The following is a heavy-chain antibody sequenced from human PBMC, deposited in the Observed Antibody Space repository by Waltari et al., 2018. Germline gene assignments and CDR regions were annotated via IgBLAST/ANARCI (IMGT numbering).Heavy chain of an antibody. CDR1: GGSFRCYY. J-gene: IGHJ5*02. CDR3: AKYYVDTAMVGPWFDP. Sequence: QVQLQQWGAGLLKPSETLSLTCAVYGGSFRCYYWTWIRQPPGKGLEWIGEINHSGSTNYNPSLKSRVTISVDTSKNQFSLKLSSVTAADTAVYYCAKYYVDTAMVGPWFDPWGQGTLVTVSS. D-gene: IGHD5-18*01. V-gene: IGHV4-34*01. CDR2: INHSGST.